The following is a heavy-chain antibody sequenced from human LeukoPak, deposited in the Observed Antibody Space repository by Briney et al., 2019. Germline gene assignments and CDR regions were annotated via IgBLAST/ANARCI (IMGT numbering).Heavy chain of an antibody. CDR3: ARSITMILYWFDP. CDR2: IYYSGST. D-gene: IGHD3-22*01. CDR1: GGSISSSSYY. V-gene: IGHV4-39*07. Sequence: SETLSLTCTVSGGSISSSSYYWGWIRQPPGKGLEWIGSIYYSGSTYYNPSLKSRVTISVDTSKNQFSLKLSSVTAADTAVYYCARSITMILYWFDPWGQGTLVTVSS. J-gene: IGHJ5*02.